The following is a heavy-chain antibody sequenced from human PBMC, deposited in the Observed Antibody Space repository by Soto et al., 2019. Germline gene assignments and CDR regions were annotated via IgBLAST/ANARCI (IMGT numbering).Heavy chain of an antibody. Sequence: EVQLVESGGGLVQPGGSPRLSCAASGFTVSNLYMTWVRQAQGKGLQWVAVISSGGSTYYADSVKGRFTISRDNSKNTLYLEMNSLRAEDTAVYYCARDTVGGAYDVLHGGQRNLVTVSA. CDR1: GFTVSNLY. V-gene: IGHV3-66*01. D-gene: IGHD3-9*01. J-gene: IGHJ4*02. CDR3: ARDTVGGAYDVLH. CDR2: ISSGGST.